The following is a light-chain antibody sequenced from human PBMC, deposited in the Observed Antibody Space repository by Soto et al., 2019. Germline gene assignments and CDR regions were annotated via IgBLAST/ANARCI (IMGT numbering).Light chain of an antibody. CDR3: QQYNSYSWT. Sequence: DIQLSQSHFTLSASVGDSVALTCMASQSISSWLAWYQQKPGKAPKLLIYDASSLESGVPSRFSGSGSGTEFTLTISSLQPDDFATYYCQQYNSYSWTFGQGTKVDI. V-gene: IGKV1-5*01. CDR1: QSISSW. CDR2: DAS. J-gene: IGKJ1*01.